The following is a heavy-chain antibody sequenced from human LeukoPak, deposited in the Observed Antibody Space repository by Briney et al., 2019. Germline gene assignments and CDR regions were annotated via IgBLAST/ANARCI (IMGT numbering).Heavy chain of an antibody. CDR3: AKDEDNYDFWSGYDGMDV. D-gene: IGHD3-3*01. CDR2: ISGSGGST. J-gene: IGHJ6*02. Sequence: QPGGSLRLSCAASGFTFSSYAMSWVRQAPGKGLEWVSAISGSGGSTYYADSVKGRSTISRDNSKNTLYLQMNSLRAEDTAVYYCAKDEDNYDFWSGYDGMDVWGQGTTVTVSS. CDR1: GFTFSSYA. V-gene: IGHV3-23*01.